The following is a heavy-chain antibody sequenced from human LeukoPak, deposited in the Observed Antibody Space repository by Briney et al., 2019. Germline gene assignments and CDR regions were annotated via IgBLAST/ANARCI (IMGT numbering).Heavy chain of an antibody. CDR1: GGTFSSYA. Sequence: ASVKVSCKASGGTFSSYAISWVRQAPGQGLEWMGGIIPIFGTANYAQKFQGRVTITADESTSTAYMELSSLRSEDTAVYYCARTARDSSGYVPYYFDYWGQGTLVTVSS. V-gene: IGHV1-69*01. D-gene: IGHD3-22*01. CDR2: IIPIFGTA. J-gene: IGHJ4*02. CDR3: ARTARDSSGYVPYYFDY.